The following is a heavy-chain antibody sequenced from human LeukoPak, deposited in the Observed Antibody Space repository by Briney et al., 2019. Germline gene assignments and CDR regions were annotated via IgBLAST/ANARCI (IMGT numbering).Heavy chain of an antibody. CDR2: INHSGST. V-gene: IGHV4-34*01. CDR1: GGSFSGYY. D-gene: IGHD3-22*01. CDR3: ARQTPYYYDSSGYYPVYYFDY. Sequence: SETLCLTCAVYGGSFSGYYWSWIRQPPGKGLEWIGEINHSGSTNYNPSLKSRVTISVDTSKNQFSLKLSSVTAADTAVYYCARQTPYYYDSSGYYPVYYFDYWGQGTLVTVSS. J-gene: IGHJ4*02.